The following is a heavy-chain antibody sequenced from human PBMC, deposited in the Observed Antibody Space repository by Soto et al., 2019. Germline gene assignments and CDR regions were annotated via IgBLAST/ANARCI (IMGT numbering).Heavy chain of an antibody. CDR3: LRGTSSSGYYYFHY. J-gene: IGHJ4*02. D-gene: IGHD6-25*01. V-gene: IGHV3-72*01. Sequence: PGGSLRLSCAASGFTVSDHYMDWVRQAPGKGLEWVGRIRDKAHSYTTEYAASVKGRFTISRDDSNNSLHLEMNSLKAEDTAVYYCLRGTSSSGYYYFHYWGQGTLVTVSS. CDR1: GFTVSDHY. CDR2: IRDKAHSYTT.